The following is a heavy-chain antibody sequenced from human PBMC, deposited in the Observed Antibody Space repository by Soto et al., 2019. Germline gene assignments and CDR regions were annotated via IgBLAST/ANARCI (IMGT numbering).Heavy chain of an antibody. CDR1: GFTFSSCA. J-gene: IGHJ4*02. CDR2: ISGSGGST. D-gene: IGHD3-22*01. CDR3: SKDVDSSGYCYFDY. V-gene: IGHV3-23*01. Sequence: ASGFTFSSCAMSWVRHAPGKGLEWVSAISGSGGSTYYADSVKGRFTISRDNSKNTLYLQMNSLRAEDTAVYYCSKDVDSSGYCYFDYWGQGTLVTVPQ.